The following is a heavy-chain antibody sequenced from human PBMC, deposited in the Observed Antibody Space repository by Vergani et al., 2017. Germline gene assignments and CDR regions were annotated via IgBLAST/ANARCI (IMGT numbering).Heavy chain of an antibody. D-gene: IGHD6-13*01. CDR3: ASRSSSWGYYFDY. CDR2: IYYSGST. CDR1: GGSISSGDYY. Sequence: QVQLQESGPGLVKPSQTLSLTCTVSGGSISSGDYYWSWIRQPPGKGLEWIGYIYYSGSTYYNPSLKSRVTISVDTSTNQFSLKLSSVTAADTAVYYCASRSSSWGYYFDYWGQGTLVTVSS. V-gene: IGHV4-30-4*01. J-gene: IGHJ4*02.